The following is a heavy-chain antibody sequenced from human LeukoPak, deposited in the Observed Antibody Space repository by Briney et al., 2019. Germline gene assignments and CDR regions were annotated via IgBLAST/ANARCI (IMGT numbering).Heavy chain of an antibody. Sequence: PGGSLRLSCAASGSTFSSYAMSWVRQAPGKGLEWVSAISGSGGSTYYADSVKGRFTISRDNSKSTLYLQMNSLRAEDTAVYYCAKAGYCSSTSCYPEYYFDYWGQGTLVTVSS. J-gene: IGHJ4*02. CDR2: ISGSGGST. CDR1: GSTFSSYA. V-gene: IGHV3-23*01. D-gene: IGHD2-2*03. CDR3: AKAGYCSSTSCYPEYYFDY.